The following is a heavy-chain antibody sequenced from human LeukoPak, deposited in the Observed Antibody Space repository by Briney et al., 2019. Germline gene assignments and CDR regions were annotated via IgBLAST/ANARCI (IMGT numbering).Heavy chain of an antibody. V-gene: IGHV1-69*06. CDR3: ARGRSGLAAAGTYDY. CDR1: GGSFSSYA. J-gene: IGHJ4*02. CDR2: IIPIFGTV. D-gene: IGHD6-13*01. Sequence: SVTVSCKASGGSFSSYAFSWVRQAPGQGLEWMGRIIPIFGTVEYAQKFQGRVTMTANTSISTAYMELSSLRFDDTAVYYCARGRSGLAAAGTYDYWGQGTLITVSS.